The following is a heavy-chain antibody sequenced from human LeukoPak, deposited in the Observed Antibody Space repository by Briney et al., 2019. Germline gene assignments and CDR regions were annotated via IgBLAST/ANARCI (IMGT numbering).Heavy chain of an antibody. V-gene: IGHV1-8*01. D-gene: IGHD3-10*01. CDR3: ARAEYYGSGSYFTESYYYMDV. CDR2: MNPNSGNT. Sequence: GASVKVSCKASGYTFTSYDINWVRQATGQGLEWMGWMNPNSGNTGYAQSFQGRVTITRNTSISTAYMELSSLRSDDTAVYFCARAEYYGSGSYFTESYYYMDVWGKGTTVTVSS. CDR1: GYTFTSYD. J-gene: IGHJ6*03.